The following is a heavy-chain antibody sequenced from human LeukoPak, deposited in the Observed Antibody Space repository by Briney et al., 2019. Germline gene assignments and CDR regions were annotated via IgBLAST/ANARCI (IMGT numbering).Heavy chain of an antibody. CDR2: IYYSGNT. D-gene: IGHD3-10*01. CDR1: GASISSTTYY. Sequence: SETLSLTCTASGASISSTTYYWGWIRQPPGKGLEWIGGIYYSGNTYYNPSLRSRVTISVDRSINQFSLKLSSATAADTAVYYCARHLYYYGSGSYSMYFYYFMDVWGKGTTVTVSS. J-gene: IGHJ6*03. V-gene: IGHV4-39*01. CDR3: ARHLYYYGSGSYSMYFYYFMDV.